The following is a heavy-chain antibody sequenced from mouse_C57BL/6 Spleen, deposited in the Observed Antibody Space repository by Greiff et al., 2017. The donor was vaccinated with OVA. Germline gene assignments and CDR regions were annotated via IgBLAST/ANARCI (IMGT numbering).Heavy chain of an antibody. CDR1: GYSITSGYY. Sequence: DVKLQESGPGLVKPSQSLSLTCSVTGYSITSGYYWNWIRQFPGNKLEWMGYISYDGSNNYNPSLKNRISITRDTSKNQFFLKLNSVTTEDTATYYCADYDGYYFDYWGQGTTLTVSS. CDR3: ADYDGYYFDY. CDR2: ISYDGSN. J-gene: IGHJ2*01. D-gene: IGHD2-4*01. V-gene: IGHV3-6*01.